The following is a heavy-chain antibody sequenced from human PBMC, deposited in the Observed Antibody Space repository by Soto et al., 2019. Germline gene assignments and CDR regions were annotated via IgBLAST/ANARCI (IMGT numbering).Heavy chain of an antibody. Sequence: QLLESGGGLVQPGGSLRLSCEASGFSFSSYALSWVRQAPGKGLEWVSTFSAGGRAYYADSVKGRFTIAKDTSKNRLRLRESSLRAEDTAVYFCAKESMPQHSGATPFASWGKGTRVTVSP. CDR2: FSAGGRA. J-gene: IGHJ4*02. V-gene: IGHV3-23*01. CDR3: AKESMPQHSGATPFAS. D-gene: IGHD4-17*01. CDR1: GFSFSSYA.